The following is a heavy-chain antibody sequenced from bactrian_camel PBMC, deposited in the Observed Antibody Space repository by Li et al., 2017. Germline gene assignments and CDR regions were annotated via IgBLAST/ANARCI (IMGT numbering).Heavy chain of an antibody. CDR2: LYTRNDNR. D-gene: IGHD4*01. CDR1: GIADSARHC. V-gene: IGHV3S1*01. J-gene: IGHJ4*01. Sequence: VQLVESGGGSVQAGGSLRLSCAISGIADSARHCMGWFRQAPGKEREGVALLYTRNDNRFYADSVKGRFTISQDRAKNTVHLQMNSLKPEDTAMYTCAANLRATSYFCLTPDYLSWGREPRSPSP.